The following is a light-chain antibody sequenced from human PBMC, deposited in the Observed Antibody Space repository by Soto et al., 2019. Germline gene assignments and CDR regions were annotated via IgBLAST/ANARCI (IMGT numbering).Light chain of an antibody. CDR1: QSISGTY. V-gene: IGKV3-15*01. CDR2: SAS. CDR3: QQYNNWPRT. Sequence: VLTQSPGTLSLTTGERATLSCRASQSISGTYLAWYQQKPGQAPRLLIYSASTRATGIPARFSGSGSGTEFTLTISSLQSEDFAVYYCQQYNNWPRTFGQGTKVDIK. J-gene: IGKJ1*01.